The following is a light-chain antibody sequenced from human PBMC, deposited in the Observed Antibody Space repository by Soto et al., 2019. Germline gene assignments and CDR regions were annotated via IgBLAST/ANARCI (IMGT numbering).Light chain of an antibody. V-gene: IGLV1-51*01. J-gene: IGLJ3*02. CDR2: NNN. Sequence: QSVLTQPPSVSAAPGQKVTISCYGSRSNIGNKYVAWYQQFPGTVPKLLIYNNNGRPSGTPDRFSGSASGTSATLTITGLQTGDEADYFCVTWDTSLRTGVIGGGTKLTVL. CDR3: VTWDTSLRTGV. CDR1: RSNIGNKY.